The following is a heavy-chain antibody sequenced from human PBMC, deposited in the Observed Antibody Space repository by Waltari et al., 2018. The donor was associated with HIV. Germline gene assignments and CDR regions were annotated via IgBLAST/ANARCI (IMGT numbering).Heavy chain of an antibody. CDR1: GGSISSYY. V-gene: IGHV4-59*01. J-gene: IGHJ4*02. CDR3: ARVNDYSSGYYYYFDY. D-gene: IGHD3-22*01. Sequence: QVQLQESGPGLVKPSETLSLTCTVSGGSISSYYWSWIRQPPGKGLEWIGYIYYSGSTNYNPSLKSRVTISVDTSKNQFSLKLSSVTAADTAVYYCARVNDYSSGYYYYFDYWGQGTLVTVSS. CDR2: IYYSGST.